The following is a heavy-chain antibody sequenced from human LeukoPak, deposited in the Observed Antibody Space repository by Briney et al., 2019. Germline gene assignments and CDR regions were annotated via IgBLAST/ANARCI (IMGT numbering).Heavy chain of an antibody. D-gene: IGHD1-26*01. V-gene: IGHV3-30-3*01. CDR1: GFTFSSYA. J-gene: IGHJ4*02. CDR2: ISYDGSNK. CDR3: AKEVGSSRTDY. Sequence: GSLRLSCAASGFTFSSYAMHWVRQAPGKGLEWVAVISYDGSNKYYADSVKGRFTISRDNSKNTLYLQMNSLRAEDTAVYYCAKEVGSSRTDYWGQGTLVTVSS.